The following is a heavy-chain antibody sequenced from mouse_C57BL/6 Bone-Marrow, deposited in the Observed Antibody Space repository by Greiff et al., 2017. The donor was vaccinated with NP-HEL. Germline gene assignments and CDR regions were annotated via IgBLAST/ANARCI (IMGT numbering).Heavy chain of an antibody. D-gene: IGHD1-1*01. V-gene: IGHV1-55*01. CDR1: GYTFTSYW. Sequence: QVQLQQPGAELVKPGASVKMSCKASGYTFTSYWITWVKQRPGQGLEWIGDIYPGSGSTNYNEKFKSKATLTVDTSSSTAYMQLSSLTSEDSAVYYCARKGDYYYGTYYAMDYWGQGTSVTVSS. CDR2: IYPGSGST. J-gene: IGHJ4*01. CDR3: ARKGDYYYGTYYAMDY.